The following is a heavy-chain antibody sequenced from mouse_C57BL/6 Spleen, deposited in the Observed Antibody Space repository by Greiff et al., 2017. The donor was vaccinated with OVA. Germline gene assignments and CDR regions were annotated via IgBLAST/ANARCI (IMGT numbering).Heavy chain of an antibody. Sequence: QVQLQQPGAELVKPGASVKMSCKASGYTFTSYWITWVKQRPGQGLEWIGDIYPGSGSTNYNEKFKSKATLTVDTSSSTAYMQLSSLTSEYSAVSYCARGPYGSPYYAMDYWGQGTSVTVSS. CDR2: IYPGSGST. CDR3: ARGPYGSPYYAMDY. CDR1: GYTFTSYW. D-gene: IGHD1-1*01. V-gene: IGHV1-55*01. J-gene: IGHJ4*01.